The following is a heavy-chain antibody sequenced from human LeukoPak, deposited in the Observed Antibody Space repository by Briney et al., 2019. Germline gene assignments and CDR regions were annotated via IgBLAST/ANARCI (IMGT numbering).Heavy chain of an antibody. CDR2: ISGSGGST. Sequence: PGGSLRLSCAASGFTVSSNYMSWVRQAPGKGLEWVSVISGSGGSTYYADSVKGRFTISRDNSKNTLYLQMNSLRAEDTAVYFCARGYSSGWYSDYWGQGTLVTVSS. V-gene: IGHV3-53*01. J-gene: IGHJ4*02. CDR1: GFTVSSNY. D-gene: IGHD6-19*01. CDR3: ARGYSSGWYSDY.